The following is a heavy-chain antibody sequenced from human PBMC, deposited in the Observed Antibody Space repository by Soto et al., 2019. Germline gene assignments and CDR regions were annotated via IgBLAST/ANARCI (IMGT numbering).Heavy chain of an antibody. CDR1: GFTFSDYY. CDR3: ARDKREYKGVLTTDY. J-gene: IGHJ4*02. CDR2: ISGSGWST. V-gene: IGHV3-11*06. D-gene: IGHD3-9*01. Sequence: QVQLVESGGGLVKPGGSLRISCAASGFTFSDYYMSWIRQAPGQGLEWVSYISGSGWSTNYADSVKGRFTISRDNAKNSLHLQMNSLRAEDTAVYYCARDKREYKGVLTTDYWGEGTLVTVAS.